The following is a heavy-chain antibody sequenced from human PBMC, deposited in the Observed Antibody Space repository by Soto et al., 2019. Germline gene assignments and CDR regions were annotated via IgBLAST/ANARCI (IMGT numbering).Heavy chain of an antibody. Sequence: QAQLQESGPGLVKPSETLSLTCTVSDGSISSSNYYWGWIRQPPGKGLEWIGNIYYYGNTYYSPSLKSRVTISVDTSKSQFSLKLNSVTAADTAVYYCARHRMLRGRLNGFDIWGQGTMVTVSS. V-gene: IGHV4-39*01. CDR2: IYYYGNT. CDR1: DGSISSSNYY. J-gene: IGHJ3*02. CDR3: ARHRMLRGRLNGFDI. D-gene: IGHD2-8*01.